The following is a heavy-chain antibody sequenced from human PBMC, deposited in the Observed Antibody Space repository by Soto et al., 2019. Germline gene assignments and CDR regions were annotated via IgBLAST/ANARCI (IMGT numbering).Heavy chain of an antibody. CDR3: ARVGEYGIRRYFDY. CDR2: INHSGST. Sequence: PSETLSHTCAVYGGSFSGYYWSWIRQPPGKGLEWIGEINHSGSTNYNPSLKSRVTISVDTSKNQFCLKLSSVTAADTAVYYCARVGEYGIRRYFDYWGQGTLVAVSS. D-gene: IGHD3-16*01. V-gene: IGHV4-34*01. CDR1: GGSFSGYY. J-gene: IGHJ4*02.